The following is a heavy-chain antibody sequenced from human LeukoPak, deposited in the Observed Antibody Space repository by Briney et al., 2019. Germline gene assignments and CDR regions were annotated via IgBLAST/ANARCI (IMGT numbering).Heavy chain of an antibody. CDR1: GYSISSGYY. CDR2: IYHSGST. Sequence: PSETLSLTCTVSGYSISSGYYWGWIRPPPGKGLEWIGIIYHSGSTYYNPSLKSRVTISVDTSKNQFSLKLSSVTAADTAVYYCARDRGITIFGVARNWFDPWGQGTLVTVSS. D-gene: IGHD3-3*01. V-gene: IGHV4-38-2*02. CDR3: ARDRGITIFGVARNWFDP. J-gene: IGHJ5*02.